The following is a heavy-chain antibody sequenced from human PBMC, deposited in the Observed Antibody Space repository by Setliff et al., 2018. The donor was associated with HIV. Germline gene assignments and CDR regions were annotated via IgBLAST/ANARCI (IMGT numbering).Heavy chain of an antibody. J-gene: IGHJ4*02. CDR3: ARYPGSGYYYAPFDY. CDR2: ISGSGGST. Sequence: PGGSLRLSCAASGFTFSSYGMHWVRQAPGKGLEWVSAISGSGGSTYYADSVKGRFTISRDNSKNTLYLQMNSLRAEDTAVYYCARYPGSGYYYAPFDYWGQGTLVTVSS. V-gene: IGHV3-23*01. CDR1: GFTFSSYG. D-gene: IGHD3-22*01.